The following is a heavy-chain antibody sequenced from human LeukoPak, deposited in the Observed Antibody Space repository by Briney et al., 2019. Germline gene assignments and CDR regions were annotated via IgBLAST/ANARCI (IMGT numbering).Heavy chain of an antibody. CDR2: IKQDGREK. J-gene: IGHJ6*02. Sequence: GGSLRLSCAASGFTFSSYAMSWVRQAPGKGLEWVANIKQDGREKYYVDSVKGRFTISRDNAKNSLYLQMNSLRAEDTAVYYCASTTLAGSRDVWGQGTTVTVSS. CDR3: ASTTLAGSRDV. D-gene: IGHD3-3*02. CDR1: GFTFSSYA. V-gene: IGHV3-7*01.